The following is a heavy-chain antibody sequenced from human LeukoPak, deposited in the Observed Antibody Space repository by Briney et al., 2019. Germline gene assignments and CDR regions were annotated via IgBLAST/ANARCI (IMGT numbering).Heavy chain of an antibody. CDR1: GFTFSDYY. D-gene: IGHD3-16*02. CDR2: ISSSGSPI. V-gene: IGHV3-11*04. J-gene: IGHJ4*02. Sequence: GGSLRLSCATSGFTFSDYYMSWIRQAPGKGLEWVSYISSSGSPIYYADSVKGRFTISRDNAKNSLFLQMNSLRAEDTAVYYCARGSFLITFGGFIGWGQGTLVAVSS. CDR3: ARGSFLITFGGFIG.